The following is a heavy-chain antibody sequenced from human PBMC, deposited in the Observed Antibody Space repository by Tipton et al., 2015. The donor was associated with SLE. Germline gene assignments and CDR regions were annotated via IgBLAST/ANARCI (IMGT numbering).Heavy chain of an antibody. CDR1: GFTFGDYS. CDR3: TGSDVDVTAVPAY. CDR2: IRSEGLGGTP. Sequence: RSLRLSCSGSGFTFGDYSMSWFRQAPGKRLEWIGYIRSEGLGGTPEHAASLKSRFTISRDNSKSTAYLQMNSLRIEDTAVYYCTGSDVDVTAVPAYWGQGALVTVSS. D-gene: IGHD2-21*02. V-gene: IGHV3-49*03. J-gene: IGHJ4*02.